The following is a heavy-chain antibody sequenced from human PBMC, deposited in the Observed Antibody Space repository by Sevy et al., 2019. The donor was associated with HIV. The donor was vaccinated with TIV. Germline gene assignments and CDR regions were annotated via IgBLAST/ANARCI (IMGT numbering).Heavy chain of an antibody. V-gene: IGHV3-48*03. Sequence: GGSLRLSCAASGFTFSSYEMNWVRQAPGKGLEWVSYISSSGSTIYYADSVKGRFTISRDNAKNSLYLQMNSLRAEDTAVYYCARTNCSGGSCYKKVGVFDPWGQGTLVTVSS. CDR1: GFTFSSYE. J-gene: IGHJ5*02. D-gene: IGHD2-15*01. CDR2: ISSSGSTI. CDR3: ARTNCSGGSCYKKVGVFDP.